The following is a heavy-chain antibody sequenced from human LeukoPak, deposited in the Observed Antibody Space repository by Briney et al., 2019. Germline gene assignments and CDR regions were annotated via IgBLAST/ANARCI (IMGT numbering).Heavy chain of an antibody. D-gene: IGHD3-10*01. CDR1: GFTVSTNY. CDR2: IYSGAST. V-gene: IGHV3-66*01. Sequence: GGSLRPSCAASGFTVSTNYMSWVRQAPGKGLEWVSVIYSGASTYYADSVKGRFTISRDNSKNTVYLQMNSLRAEDTAVYYCAKEITMVPGDYWGQGTLVTVSS. CDR3: AKEITMVPGDY. J-gene: IGHJ4*02.